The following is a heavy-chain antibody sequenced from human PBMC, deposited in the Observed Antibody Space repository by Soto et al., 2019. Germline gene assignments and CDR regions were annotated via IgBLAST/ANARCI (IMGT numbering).Heavy chain of an antibody. D-gene: IGHD3-16*02. CDR3: ATDRPYDYIWGSYRRRYAFDI. V-gene: IGHV1-24*01. Sequence: EASVKVSCKVSGYTLTELSMHWVRQAPGKGLEWMGGFDPEDGETIYAQKFQGRVTMTEDTSTDTAYMELSSLRSEDTAVYYCATDRPYDYIWGSYRRRYAFDIWGQGTMVTVS. CDR2: FDPEDGET. CDR1: GYTLTELS. J-gene: IGHJ3*02.